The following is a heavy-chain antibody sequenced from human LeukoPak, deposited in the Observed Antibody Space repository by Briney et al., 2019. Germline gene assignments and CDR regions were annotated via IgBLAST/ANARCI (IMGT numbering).Heavy chain of an antibody. Sequence: GGSLRLSCAASGFPFSSYWMHWVRQAPGKGLVWASRINSDGSSTSYADSVKGRFTISRDNAKNTLYLQMNSLRAEDTAVYYCARGVVRDFWSGYPNMDVWGKGTTVTVSS. V-gene: IGHV3-74*01. J-gene: IGHJ6*03. CDR2: INSDGSST. D-gene: IGHD3-3*01. CDR1: GFPFSSYW. CDR3: ARGVVRDFWSGYPNMDV.